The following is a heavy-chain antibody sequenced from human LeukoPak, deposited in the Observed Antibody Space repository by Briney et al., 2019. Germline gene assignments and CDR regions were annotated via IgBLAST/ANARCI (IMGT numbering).Heavy chain of an antibody. CDR2: IYPGDSET. CDR3: ARQSVSGAAFDP. J-gene: IGHJ5*02. V-gene: IGHV5-51*01. Sequence: GESLKISCKGSGYSFSKFWIDWVRQMPGKDLEWGGIIYPGDSETSYSPSFQGQVNISVDKSINTAYLQWSSLKASDTAMYYCARQSVSGAAFDPWGQGTLVTVSS. CDR1: GYSFSKFW. D-gene: IGHD4-17*01.